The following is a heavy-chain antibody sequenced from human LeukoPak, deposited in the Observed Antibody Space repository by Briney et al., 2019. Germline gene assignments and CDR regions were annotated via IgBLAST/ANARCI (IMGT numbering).Heavy chain of an antibody. Sequence: GGSLRLSCAASGFTFSGYYMSWIRQAPGKGLEWVSAISASGGSTYYADSVKGRFTISRDNSKNTLYLQMNSLRAEDTAVYYCARDGRYCSSTSCYAGFDYWGQGTLVTVSS. D-gene: IGHD2-2*01. J-gene: IGHJ4*02. CDR3: ARDGRYCSSTSCYAGFDY. V-gene: IGHV3-23*01. CDR1: GFTFSGYY. CDR2: ISASGGST.